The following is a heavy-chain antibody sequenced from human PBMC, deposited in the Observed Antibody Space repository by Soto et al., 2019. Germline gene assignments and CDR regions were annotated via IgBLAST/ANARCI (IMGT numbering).Heavy chain of an antibody. D-gene: IGHD2-21*02. Sequence: ASVKVSCKASGYTFADYAIHWVRQAPGQRLEWMGWINTGIGNTKYSQNFQGRVTITRDTFARTAYMELSSLTSADTAVYYCAREGDVPYYYYGMDVWGQGTTVTVSS. CDR2: INTGIGNT. CDR3: AREGDVPYYYYGMDV. J-gene: IGHJ6*02. V-gene: IGHV1-3*04. CDR1: GYTFADYA.